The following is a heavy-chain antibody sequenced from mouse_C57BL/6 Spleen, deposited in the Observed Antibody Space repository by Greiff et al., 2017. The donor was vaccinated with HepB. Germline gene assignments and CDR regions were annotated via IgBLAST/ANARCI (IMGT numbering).Heavy chain of an antibody. J-gene: IGHJ4*01. CDR3: ARDSAGLLVYAMDY. D-gene: IGHD3-2*02. V-gene: IGHV1-82*01. CDR2: IYPGDGDT. Sequence: VQLQQSGPELVKPGASVKISCKASGYAFSSSWMNWVKQRPGKGLEWIGRIYPGDGDTNCNGKFKGKATLTADKSSSTAYMQLSSLTSEDSAVYFCARDSAGLLVYAMDYWGQGTSVTVSS. CDR1: GYAFSSSW.